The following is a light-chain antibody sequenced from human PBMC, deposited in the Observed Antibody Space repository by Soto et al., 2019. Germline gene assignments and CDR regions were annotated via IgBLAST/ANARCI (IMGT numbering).Light chain of an antibody. CDR2: EVS. J-gene: IGLJ1*01. Sequence: QSALTQPASVSGSPGQSITISCTGTSSDVGGHNYVSWYQQHPGKVPKLMIYEVSNRPPGVSNRFSGSKSGNTASLTISGLQAEDGADYYCSSYSSSSTNYVFGTGTKLTVL. V-gene: IGLV2-14*01. CDR3: SSYSSSSTNYV. CDR1: SSDVGGHNY.